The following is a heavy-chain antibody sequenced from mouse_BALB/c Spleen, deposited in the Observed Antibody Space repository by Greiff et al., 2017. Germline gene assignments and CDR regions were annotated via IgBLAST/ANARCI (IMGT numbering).Heavy chain of an antibody. Sequence: EVKLVESGGGLVKPGGSLKLSCAASGFTFSSYAMSWVRQSPEKRLEWVAEISSGGSYTYYPDTVTGRFTISRDNAKNTLYLEMSSLRSEDTAMYYCARDQSGTMDYWGQGTSVTVSS. CDR2: ISSGGSYT. CDR3: ARDQSGTMDY. J-gene: IGHJ4*01. CDR1: GFTFSSYA. V-gene: IGHV5-9-4*01. D-gene: IGHD4-1*01.